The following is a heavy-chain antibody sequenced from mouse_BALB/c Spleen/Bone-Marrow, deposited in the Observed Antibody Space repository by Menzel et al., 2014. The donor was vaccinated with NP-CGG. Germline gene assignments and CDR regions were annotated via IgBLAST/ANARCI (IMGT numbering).Heavy chain of an antibody. J-gene: IGHJ2*01. CDR1: GFTFSSHA. D-gene: IGHD2-4*01. CDR3: ARHGITRLLDY. V-gene: IGHV5-9-1*01. Sequence: EEMLVESGGGLVKPGGSLKLSCAASGFTFSSHAMSWVRQTPEKRLEWVATISSGGSYTYYPDSVKGRFTISRDNAKNTLYLQMSSLRSEDTAMYYCARHGITRLLDYWGQGTTLTVSS. CDR2: ISSGGSYT.